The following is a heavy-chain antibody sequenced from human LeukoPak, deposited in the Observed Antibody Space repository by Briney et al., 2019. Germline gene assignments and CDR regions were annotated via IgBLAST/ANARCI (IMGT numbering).Heavy chain of an antibody. CDR1: GFTFSSYE. CDR2: ISSSGSTI. J-gene: IGHJ4*02. Sequence: GGSLRLSCAASGFTFSSYEMNWVHQAPGKGLKWVSYISSSGSTIYYADSVKGRFTISRDNAKNSLYLQMNSLRAEDTAVYYCASSLDENLDYWGQGTLVTVSS. V-gene: IGHV3-48*03. CDR3: ASSLDENLDY.